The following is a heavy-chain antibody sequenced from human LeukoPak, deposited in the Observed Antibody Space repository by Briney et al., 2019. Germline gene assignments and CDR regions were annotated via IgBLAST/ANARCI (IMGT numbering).Heavy chain of an antibody. CDR3: ARLYGITMVRGSGGIDY. J-gene: IGHJ4*02. V-gene: IGHV4-39*07. CDR2: MYYSGST. CDR1: GGSISSNSYY. Sequence: SETLSLTCTVSGGSISSNSYYWGWIRQPPGKGLEWIGSMYYSGSTYYNPSLKSRVTISVDTSKNQFSLKLSSVTAADTAVYYCARLYGITMVRGSGGIDYWGQGTLVTVSS. D-gene: IGHD3-10*01.